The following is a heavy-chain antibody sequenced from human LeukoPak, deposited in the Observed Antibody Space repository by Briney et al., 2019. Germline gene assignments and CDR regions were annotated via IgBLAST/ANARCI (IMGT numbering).Heavy chain of an antibody. CDR3: VRGPPAMAARALRLLDN. V-gene: IGHV3-72*01. CDR2: SRCKPQSYTA. J-gene: IGHJ4*02. CDR1: GFTFSDHY. D-gene: IGHD6-6*01. Sequence: GGSLRLSCAASGFTFSDHYMDWVRQAPRKGLEWVGRSRCKPQSYTAEYGASVKGRFTISRDDSKNSLYLQVNTLKTEDTAVYYCVRGPPAMAARALRLLDNWGQGTLVIVSS.